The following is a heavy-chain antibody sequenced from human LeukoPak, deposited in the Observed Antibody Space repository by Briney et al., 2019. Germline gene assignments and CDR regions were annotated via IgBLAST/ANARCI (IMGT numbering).Heavy chain of an antibody. CDR3: ARPTYYYDSSGYLN. CDR1: GFTLSSYW. D-gene: IGHD3-22*01. V-gene: IGHV3-7*01. Sequence: GGSLRLSCAASGFTLSSYWMSWVRQAPGKGLEWVANIKQDGSEKHYVDSVKGRFTISRDNAKNSLYLQMNSLKAEDTAVYYCARPTYYYDSSGYLNWGQGTLVTVSS. J-gene: IGHJ4*02. CDR2: IKQDGSEK.